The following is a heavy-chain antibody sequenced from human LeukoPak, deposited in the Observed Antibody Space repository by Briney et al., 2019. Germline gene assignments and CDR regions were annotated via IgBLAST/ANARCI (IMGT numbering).Heavy chain of an antibody. D-gene: IGHD2-2*01. CDR3: ARDLKRYCSSTSGPGGFDP. V-gene: IGHV1-18*01. J-gene: IGHJ5*02. CDR2: ISAYNGNT. Sequence: ASVRVSCKASGCTFTRYVINWVRQAPGQRLAWMEWISAYNGNTNYAQKLQGRVTMTTGTATSTAYMELRSLRSDDTAVYYCARDLKRYCSSTSGPGGFDPWGQGTLVTVSS. CDR1: GCTFTRYV.